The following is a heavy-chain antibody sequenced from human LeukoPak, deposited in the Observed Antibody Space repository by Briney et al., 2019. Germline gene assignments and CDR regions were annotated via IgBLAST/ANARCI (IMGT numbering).Heavy chain of an antibody. CDR1: GSSISSYS. CDR3: ARDQWYSSGWYGGCGFDP. J-gene: IGHJ5*02. Sequence: KPSETLSLTCTVSGSSISSYSWSWIRQPPGKGLEWIGYIYYSGSTNYNPSLKSRVTISVDTSKNQFSLKLSSVTAADTAVYYCARDQWYSSGWYGGCGFDPWGQGTLVTVSS. CDR2: IYYSGST. D-gene: IGHD6-19*01. V-gene: IGHV4-59*01.